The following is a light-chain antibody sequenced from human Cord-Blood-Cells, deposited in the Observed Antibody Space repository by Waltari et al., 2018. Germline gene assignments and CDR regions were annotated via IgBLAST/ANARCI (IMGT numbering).Light chain of an antibody. CDR2: ETS. CDR1: SSDVGGYNY. Sequence: QSALTQPRSVSGSPGQSVTISCTGTSSDVGGYNYVSWYQQHPGQTPKRMIYETSKRPYGVPDRFSGSKSGNTASLTISGLQAEDEADYYCCSYAGSYTFVVFGGGTKLTVL. J-gene: IGLJ2*01. V-gene: IGLV2-11*01. CDR3: CSYAGSYTFVV.